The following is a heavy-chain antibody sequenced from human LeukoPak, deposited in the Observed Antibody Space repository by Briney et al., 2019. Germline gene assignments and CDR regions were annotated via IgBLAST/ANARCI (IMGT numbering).Heavy chain of an antibody. D-gene: IGHD2-2*01. J-gene: IGHJ4*02. CDR3: ARAGSSTKLDY. CDR1: GFTFSNYW. V-gene: IGHV3-7*01. Sequence: GGSLRLSCAASGFTFSNYWINWVRQAPGKAPEWVGNINQDGSQKKFVGSVKGRFTISRDNGKNSVFLQMNSLRAEDTAVYFRARAGSSTKLDYWGQGALVTVSS. CDR2: INQDGSQK.